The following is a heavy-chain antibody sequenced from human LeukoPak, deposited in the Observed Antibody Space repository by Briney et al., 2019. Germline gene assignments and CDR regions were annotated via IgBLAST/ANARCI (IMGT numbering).Heavy chain of an antibody. CDR1: GYTFTSYG. J-gene: IGHJ5*02. V-gene: IGHV1-18*01. Sequence: ASVKVSCKASGYTFTSYGISWVRQAPGQRLEWMGWISAYNGNPNYAQKLQGRVTITTDTSTSTAYMELRSLRSDDTAVYYCARSGTIFGVVIIPDWGWFDPWGQGTLVTVSS. CDR2: ISAYNGNP. D-gene: IGHD3-3*01. CDR3: ARSGTIFGVVIIPDWGWFDP.